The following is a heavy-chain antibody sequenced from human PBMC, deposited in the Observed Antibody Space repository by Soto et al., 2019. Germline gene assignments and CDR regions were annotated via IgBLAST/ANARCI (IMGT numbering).Heavy chain of an antibody. Sequence: PSETLSLTCAVYGGSFSGYYWSWIRQPPGKGLEWIGEINHSGSTNYNPSLKSRVTISVDTSKNQFSLKLSSVTAADTAVYYCARVRRGYSYGTYYHYYGMDVWGQGTTVTVSS. D-gene: IGHD5-18*01. J-gene: IGHJ6*02. CDR1: GGSFSGYY. CDR2: INHSGST. CDR3: ARVRRGYSYGTYYHYYGMDV. V-gene: IGHV4-34*01.